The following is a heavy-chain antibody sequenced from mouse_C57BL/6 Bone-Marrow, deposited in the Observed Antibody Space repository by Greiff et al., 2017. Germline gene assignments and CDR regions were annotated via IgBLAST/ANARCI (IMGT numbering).Heavy chain of an antibody. CDR3: ATHEDSYYVRAMDY. D-gene: IGHD2-12*01. CDR1: GYTFTEYT. CDR2: FYPGSGSI. J-gene: IGHJ4*01. Sequence: VKLMESGAELVKPGASVKMSCKASGYTFTEYTIHWVKQRPGQGLEWIGWFYPGSGSIKYNEKFQDKATLTADKSSSTVYMELSTLTSEDSAVYFFATHEDSYYVRAMDYWGQGTSVTVAS. V-gene: IGHV1-62-2*01.